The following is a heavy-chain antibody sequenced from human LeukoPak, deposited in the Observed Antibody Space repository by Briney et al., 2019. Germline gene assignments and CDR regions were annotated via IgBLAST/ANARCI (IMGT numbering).Heavy chain of an antibody. CDR1: GGSISSGSYY. V-gene: IGHV4-61*02. Sequence: SETLSLTCTVSGGSISSGSYYWSWIRQPAGKGLEWIGRIYTSGSTNYNPSLKSRVTISVDTSKNQFSLKLSSVTAADTAVYYCARDTPFTDYFDYWGQGTLVTVSS. J-gene: IGHJ4*02. CDR2: IYTSGST. CDR3: ARDTPFTDYFDY. D-gene: IGHD2-8*02.